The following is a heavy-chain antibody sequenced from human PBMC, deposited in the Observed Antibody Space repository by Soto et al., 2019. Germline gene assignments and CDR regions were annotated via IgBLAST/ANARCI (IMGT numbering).Heavy chain of an antibody. V-gene: IGHV5-51*01. Sequence: GESLKISCKASGCSFSSHAIGWVRQMPGKGLEWMGIIYPGDSHTRYSPSFQGQVTISADRSISTAYLQWSSLKVSDTAMYYCARPQAPGIMDAFDIWGQGTMVTVSS. CDR1: GCSFSSHA. J-gene: IGHJ3*02. CDR3: ARPQAPGIMDAFDI. CDR2: IYPGDSHT. D-gene: IGHD1-20*01.